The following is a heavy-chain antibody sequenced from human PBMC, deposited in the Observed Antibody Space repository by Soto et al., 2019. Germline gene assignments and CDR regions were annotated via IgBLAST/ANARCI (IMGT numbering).Heavy chain of an antibody. V-gene: IGHV1-69*13. Sequence: SVKVSCKASGGTFSSYAISWVRQATGQGLEWMGGIIPILGTANYARKFQGRVTITADESTSTAYLELSSLRSEDTAVYYCASRTIRVVPRFVDYWGQGTLVTVSS. J-gene: IGHJ4*02. CDR2: IIPILGTA. D-gene: IGHD2-15*01. CDR3: ASRTIRVVPRFVDY. CDR1: GGTFSSYA.